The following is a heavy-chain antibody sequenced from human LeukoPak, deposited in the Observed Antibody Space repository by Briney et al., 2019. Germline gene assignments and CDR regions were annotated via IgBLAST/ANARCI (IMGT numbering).Heavy chain of an antibody. J-gene: IGHJ4*02. D-gene: IGHD1-7*01. CDR2: ISAYNGNT. V-gene: IGHV1-18*01. CDR1: GYTFTSYG. CDR3: ARINWNYKDTDY. Sequence: ASVKVSCKASGYTFTSYGISWVRQAPGQGLEXMGWISAYNGNTNYAQKLQGRVTMTTDTSTSTAYMELRSLRSDDTAVYYCARINWNYKDTDYWGQGTLVTVSS.